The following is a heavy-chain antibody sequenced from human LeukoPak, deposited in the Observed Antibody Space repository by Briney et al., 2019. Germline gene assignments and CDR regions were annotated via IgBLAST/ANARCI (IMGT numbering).Heavy chain of an antibody. D-gene: IGHD1-26*01. Sequence: ASVKVSCKASGYTFTSYGISWVRQAPGQGLEWMGWISAYNGNTNYAQKLQGRVTMTTDTSTSTAYMELRSLGSDDTAVYYCAREGLVGAMTRDAFDIWGQGTMVTVSS. J-gene: IGHJ3*02. V-gene: IGHV1-18*01. CDR1: GYTFTSYG. CDR2: ISAYNGNT. CDR3: AREGLVGAMTRDAFDI.